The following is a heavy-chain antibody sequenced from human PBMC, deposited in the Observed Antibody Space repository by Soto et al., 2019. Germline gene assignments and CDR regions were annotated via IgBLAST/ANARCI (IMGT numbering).Heavy chain of an antibody. V-gene: IGHV2-5*02. CDR2: IYWDDDE. D-gene: IGHD3-10*01. CDR3: AHRPRGFSYYFDS. CDR1: GFSLTTRGVG. J-gene: IGHJ4*02. Sequence: QITLKESGPTLVKPTQTLTLTCTFSGFSLTTRGVGVGWIRQPPGKALEWLALIYWDDDEGYSPSLKSRLTSTTDTANNQVVLTMTSMDPVDTATYYCAHRPRGFSYYFDSWGQGTLVTVSS.